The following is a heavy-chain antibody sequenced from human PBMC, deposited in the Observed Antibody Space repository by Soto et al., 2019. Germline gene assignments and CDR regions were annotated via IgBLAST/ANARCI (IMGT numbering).Heavy chain of an antibody. J-gene: IGHJ4*02. CDR2: ITSSSSTI. V-gene: IGHV3-48*02. Sequence: SLSRAVAGLTFIGYSMSWPRQAPGKGLEWVSYITSSSSTINYADSVKGRFTISRDNAKNSLYLQMNSLRDEDSAVYYCATLTGTTRGYWGQGTEVNASA. CDR1: GLTFIGYS. CDR3: ATLTGTTRGY. D-gene: IGHD1-7*01.